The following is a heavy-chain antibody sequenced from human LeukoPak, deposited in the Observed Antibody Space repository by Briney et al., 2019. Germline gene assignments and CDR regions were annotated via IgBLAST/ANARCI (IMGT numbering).Heavy chain of an antibody. CDR2: TYYSGSA. CDR3: ARGGSRDGYNRPLDY. CDR1: GGSISSYY. V-gene: IGHV4-59*01. Sequence: SETLSLTCAVSGGSISSYYWSWIRQPPGKGLEWIGYTYYSGSAIYSPSLKSRVTMSVDTSKNQFSLRLSSVTAADTAVYYCARGGSRDGYNRPLDYWGQGTLVSVSS. D-gene: IGHD5-24*01. J-gene: IGHJ4*02.